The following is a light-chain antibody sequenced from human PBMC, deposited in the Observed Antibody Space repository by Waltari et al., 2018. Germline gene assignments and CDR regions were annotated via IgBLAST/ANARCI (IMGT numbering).Light chain of an antibody. V-gene: IGLV2-14*03. Sequence: QSALTQPASVSGSPGQSITISCTGTSSDVGGHNHVSWYQQHPGQAPKLRIYDVRKWPSGVSDRFSGSKSGNTASLTISGLQAEDEADYYCNSYTSSTTWVFGGGTRVTVL. CDR3: NSYTSSTTWV. J-gene: IGLJ3*02. CDR2: DVR. CDR1: SSDVGGHNH.